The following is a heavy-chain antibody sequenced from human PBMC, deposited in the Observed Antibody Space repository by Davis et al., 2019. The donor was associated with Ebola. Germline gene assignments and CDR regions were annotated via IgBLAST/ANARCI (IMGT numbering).Heavy chain of an antibody. D-gene: IGHD3-16*01. Sequence: GSLRLSCTASGFTFADYAMGWVRQAPGKGLEWVGFIRGKAYGETTEYAASVKGRFTISRDDSKSIAYLQMDTLETEDTAMYYCTRPLVGADAFDIWGQGTRVTVSS. J-gene: IGHJ3*02. CDR1: GFTFADYA. V-gene: IGHV3-49*04. CDR3: TRPLVGADAFDI. CDR2: IRGKAYGETT.